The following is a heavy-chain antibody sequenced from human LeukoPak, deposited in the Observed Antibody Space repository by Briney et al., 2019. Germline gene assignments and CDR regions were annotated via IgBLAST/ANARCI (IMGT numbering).Heavy chain of an antibody. V-gene: IGHV3-30*04. J-gene: IGHJ4*02. CDR1: GFTFSSYA. CDR3: ASNVVPAARVDY. Sequence: GGSLRLSCAASGFTFSSYAMRWVRQAPGKGLEWVAVISYDGSNKYYADSVKGRFTISRDNSKNTLYLQMNSLRAEDTAVYYCASNVVPAARVDYWGQGTLVTVSS. CDR2: ISYDGSNK. D-gene: IGHD2-2*01.